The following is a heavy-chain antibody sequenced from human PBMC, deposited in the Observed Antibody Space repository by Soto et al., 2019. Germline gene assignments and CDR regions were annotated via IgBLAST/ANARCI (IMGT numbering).Heavy chain of an antibody. CDR1: GDSINNGDYY. J-gene: IGHJ4*02. V-gene: IGHV4-30-4*01. D-gene: IGHD3-10*02. CDR3: ARQKADYVSGRYYCDS. CDR2: IYFSGVT. Sequence: QVQLQESGPGLVKPSQTLSLTCNISGDSINNGDYYWTWIRQAPGKGLEWIGYIYFSGVTFYSPSLKRRLSITLDTSKTQFSLKLASVTAADTALYYCARQKADYVSGRYYCDSWSPGTLITVSS.